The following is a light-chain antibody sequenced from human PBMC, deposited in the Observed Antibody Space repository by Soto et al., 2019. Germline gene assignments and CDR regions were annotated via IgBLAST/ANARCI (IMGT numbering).Light chain of an antibody. CDR3: CSYTTTSTDV. V-gene: IGLV2-14*01. CDR2: DVT. Sequence: QSALTQPASVSGSPGQSIAISCTGTSSDVGVYNYVSWYQQHPGKAPKLMIYDVTNRPSGVSNRFSGSKSGNTASLTIAGLQAEDEADYYCCSYTTTSTDVFGSGTKLTVL. CDR1: SSDVGVYNY. J-gene: IGLJ1*01.